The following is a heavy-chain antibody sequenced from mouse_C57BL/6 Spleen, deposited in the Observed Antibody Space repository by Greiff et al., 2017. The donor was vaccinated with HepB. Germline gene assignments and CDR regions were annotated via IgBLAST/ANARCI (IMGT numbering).Heavy chain of an antibody. V-gene: IGHV5-9-1*02. D-gene: IGHD1-1*01. Sequence: EVQLVESGEGLVKPGGSLKLSCAASGFTFSSYAMSWVRQTPEKRLEWVAYISSGGDYIYYADTVKGRFTISRDNARNTLYLQMSSLKSEDTAMYYCTRAGYYYGSSYDAMDYWGQGTSVTVSS. CDR3: TRAGYYYGSSYDAMDY. CDR2: ISSGGDYI. CDR1: GFTFSSYA. J-gene: IGHJ4*01.